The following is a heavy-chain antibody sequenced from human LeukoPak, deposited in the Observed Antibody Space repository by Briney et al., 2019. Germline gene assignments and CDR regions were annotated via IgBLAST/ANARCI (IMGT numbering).Heavy chain of an antibody. CDR1: GLTFSSYA. D-gene: IGHD6-6*01. J-gene: IGHJ4*02. V-gene: IGHV3-23*01. CDR3: ARAGIAARPGGDY. CDR2: IFGSGDRT. Sequence: GGSLRLPCVASGLTFSSYAMTWGRQAPGKGLEWVSTIFGSGDRTQYTDSVKGRFTISRDNSKNTLYLQMNSLRAEDTAVYYCARAGIAARPGGDYWGQGTLVTVSS.